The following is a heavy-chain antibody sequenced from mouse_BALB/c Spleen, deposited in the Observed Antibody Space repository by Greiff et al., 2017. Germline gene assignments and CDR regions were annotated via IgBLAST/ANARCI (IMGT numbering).Heavy chain of an antibody. Sequence: EVQRVESGGGLVQPGGSRKLSCAASGFTFSSFGMHWVRQAPEKGLEWVAYISSGSSTIYYADTVKGRFTISRDNPKNTLFLQMTSLRSEDTAMYYCARYHYLDWYFDVWGAGTTVTVSS. CDR2: ISSGSSTI. J-gene: IGHJ1*01. V-gene: IGHV5-17*02. CDR3: ARYHYLDWYFDV. D-gene: IGHD1-2*01. CDR1: GFTFSSFG.